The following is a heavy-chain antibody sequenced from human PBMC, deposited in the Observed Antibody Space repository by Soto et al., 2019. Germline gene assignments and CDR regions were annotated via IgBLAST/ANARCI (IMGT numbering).Heavy chain of an antibody. D-gene: IGHD5-12*01. V-gene: IGHV4-30-2*01. J-gene: IGHJ6*02. Sequence: SVTLSLTCAVSGGSISSGGYPWSWIRQPPGKGLEWIGYIYHSGSTYYNPSLKSRVTISVDRSKNQFSLKLSSVTAADTAVYYCARGIVATIHMDVWGQGTTVTVSS. CDR3: ARGIVATIHMDV. CDR2: IYHSGST. CDR1: GGSISSGGYP.